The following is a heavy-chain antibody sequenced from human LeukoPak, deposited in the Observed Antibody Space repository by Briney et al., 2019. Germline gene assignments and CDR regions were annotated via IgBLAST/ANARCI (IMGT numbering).Heavy chain of an antibody. CDR3: VREIDDERAY. J-gene: IGHJ4*02. D-gene: IGHD3-3*01. V-gene: IGHV3-74*01. Sequence: GGSVRVSCAASGFTFTSYWMYWVRQAPGKGLEWVSRINSHGSKTDYAEAVKGRFTIYRDNAKNTLYLQMTSLRAGDRAVYCCVREIDDERAYWGQGTLVTASS. CDR2: INSHGSKT. CDR1: GFTFTSYW.